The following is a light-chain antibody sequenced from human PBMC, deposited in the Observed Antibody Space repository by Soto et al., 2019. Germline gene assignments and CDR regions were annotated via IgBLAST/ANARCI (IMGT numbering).Light chain of an antibody. J-gene: IGLJ3*02. CDR2: GNT. CDR3: QSYDSSLSGSV. V-gene: IGLV1-40*01. Sequence: QSVLTQTPSVSGAPGQRVTISCTGSSSNIGAGYDVHWYQQLPETAPKLLIYGNTNRPSGVPDRFSGSKSGTSASLAITGLQAEDEADYYCQSYDSSLSGSVFGGGTKLTVL. CDR1: SSNIGAGYD.